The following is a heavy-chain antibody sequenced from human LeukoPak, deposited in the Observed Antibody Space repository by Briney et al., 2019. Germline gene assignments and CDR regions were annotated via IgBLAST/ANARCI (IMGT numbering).Heavy chain of an antibody. CDR1: GFTFSNYA. V-gene: IGHV3-30*02. CDR3: AKDKRGIVVVPAAPDY. CDR2: IHYDGSDK. D-gene: IGHD2-2*01. Sequence: GGSLRLSCAASGFTFSNYAMHWVRQAPGKGLEWVAFIHYDGSDKYYADSVRGRFTISRDSSKNTLCLQMNSLRAEDTAVYYCAKDKRGIVVVPAAPDYWGQGTQVTVSS. J-gene: IGHJ4*02.